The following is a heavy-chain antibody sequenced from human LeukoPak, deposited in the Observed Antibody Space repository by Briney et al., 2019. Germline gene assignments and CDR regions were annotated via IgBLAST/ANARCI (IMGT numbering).Heavy chain of an antibody. CDR1: GFTFSSYS. J-gene: IGHJ4*02. CDR2: ISYDGSNK. Sequence: GGSLRLSCAASGFTFSSYSMNWVRQAPGKGLEWVAAISYDGSNKYYADSVKGRFTISRDNSKNTLYLQMNSLRAEDTAVYYCAREGVDYYDSSGRGFYDYWGQGTLVTVSS. CDR3: AREGVDYYDSSGRGFYDY. V-gene: IGHV3-30*03. D-gene: IGHD3-22*01.